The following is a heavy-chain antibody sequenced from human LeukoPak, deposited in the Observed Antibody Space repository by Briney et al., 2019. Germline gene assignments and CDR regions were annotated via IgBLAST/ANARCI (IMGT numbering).Heavy chain of an antibody. V-gene: IGHV1-46*01. Sequence: ASVKVSCKASGYTFTSYYMHWVRQAPGQGLEWMGIIHPSAGSTSYAQQFQGRITMTRDTSTSTVYVELSSLRSEDTAVYYCARDGRATMGLGFDCWGQGALVTVSS. CDR2: IHPSAGST. D-gene: IGHD3-10*01. J-gene: IGHJ4*02. CDR1: GYTFTSYY. CDR3: ARDGRATMGLGFDC.